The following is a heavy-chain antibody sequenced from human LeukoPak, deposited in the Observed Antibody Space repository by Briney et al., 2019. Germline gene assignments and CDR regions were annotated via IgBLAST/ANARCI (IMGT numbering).Heavy chain of an antibody. CDR2: IKGDGSHT. J-gene: IGHJ5*01. D-gene: IGHD1-26*01. CDR3: VRDWDHFDFDS. CDR1: GFTFRDYW. Sequence: GGSLRLSCAASGFTFRDYWMHWIRQAPGKGLVWVSRIKGDGSHTIYADSVKGRFTISRDNAKNTLYLQMKSLRVEDTALYYCVRDWDHFDFDSWGQGTLVIVSS. V-gene: IGHV3-74*01.